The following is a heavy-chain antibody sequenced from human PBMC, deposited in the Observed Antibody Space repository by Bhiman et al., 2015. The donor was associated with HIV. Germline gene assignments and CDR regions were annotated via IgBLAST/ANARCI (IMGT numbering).Heavy chain of an antibody. D-gene: IGHD3-16*01. CDR1: GFTFSSYS. V-gene: IGHV3-21*01. Sequence: VQLVDSGGGVVQPGRSLRLFCAASGFTFSSYSMNWVRQAPGKGLEWVSSISSSSSYIYYADSVKGRFTISKDNAKNSLYLQMNSLRAEDTAVYYCTREFYTDPYAFDIWGQGTMVTVSS. J-gene: IGHJ3*02. CDR2: ISSSSSYI. CDR3: TREFYTDPYAFDI.